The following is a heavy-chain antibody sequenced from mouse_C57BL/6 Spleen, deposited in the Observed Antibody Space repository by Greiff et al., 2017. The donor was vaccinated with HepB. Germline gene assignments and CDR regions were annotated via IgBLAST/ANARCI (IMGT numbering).Heavy chain of an antibody. D-gene: IGHD1-1*01. V-gene: IGHV5-12*01. Sequence: EVNVVESGGGLVQPGGSLKLSCAASGFTFSDYYMYWVRQTPEKRLEWVAYISNGGGSTYYPDTVKGRFTISRDNAKNTLYLQMSRLKSEDTAMYYCARRDFTTVALDYWGQGTTLTVSS. CDR3: ARRDFTTVALDY. J-gene: IGHJ2*01. CDR2: ISNGGGST. CDR1: GFTFSDYY.